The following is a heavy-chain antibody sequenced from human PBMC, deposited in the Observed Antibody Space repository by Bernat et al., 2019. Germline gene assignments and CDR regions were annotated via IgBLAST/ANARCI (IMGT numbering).Heavy chain of an antibody. Sequence: EVQLVESGGGLVQPGRSLRLSCQTSGFIFGDYEISWFRQGPGKGLEWVGFIRSKTYGGTTENAASVKGRFTISRDDSKNIAYLQMNSLKTEDTGVYYCRNYDGSASRDYWGPGTLGTVSS. CDR1: GFIFGDYE. CDR3: RNYDGSASRDY. J-gene: IGHJ4*02. V-gene: IGHV3-49*03. D-gene: IGHD3-22*01. CDR2: IRSKTYGGTT.